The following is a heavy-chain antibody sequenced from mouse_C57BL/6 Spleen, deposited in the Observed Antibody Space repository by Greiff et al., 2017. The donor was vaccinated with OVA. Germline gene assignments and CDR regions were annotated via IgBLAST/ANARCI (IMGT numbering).Heavy chain of an antibody. CDR3: ARGTLIITTVVDYAMDY. CDR1: GYTFTDYN. Sequence: VHVKQSGPELVKPGASVKIPCKASGYTFTDYNMDWVKQSHGKSLEWIGDINPNNGGTIYNQKFKGKATLTVDKSSSTAYMELRSLTSEDTAVYYCARGTLIITTVVDYAMDYWGQGTSVTVSS. J-gene: IGHJ4*01. CDR2: INPNNGGT. V-gene: IGHV1-18*01. D-gene: IGHD1-1*01.